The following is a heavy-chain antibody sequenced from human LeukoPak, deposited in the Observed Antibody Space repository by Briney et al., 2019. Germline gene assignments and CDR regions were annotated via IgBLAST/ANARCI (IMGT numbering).Heavy chain of an antibody. CDR2: TNPNSGGT. V-gene: IGHV1-2*02. CDR1: GYTFTGYY. Sequence: ASVKVSCKASGYTFTGYYMHWVRQAPGQGLEWMGWTNPNSGGTNYVQKFQGRVTMTRDTSISTAYMELSRLRSDDTAVYYCARDPVPAAIRVRRTTWFDPWGQGTLVTVSS. D-gene: IGHD2-2*02. J-gene: IGHJ5*02. CDR3: ARDPVPAAIRVRRTTWFDP.